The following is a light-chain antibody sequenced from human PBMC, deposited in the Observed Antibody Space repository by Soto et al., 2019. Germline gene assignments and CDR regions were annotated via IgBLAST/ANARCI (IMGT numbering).Light chain of an antibody. CDR1: SSDVGGYNY. J-gene: IGLJ1*01. Sequence: QSVLTQPASVSGSPGQSITMSCTGTSSDVGGYNYVSWYQQHPGKAPKLMIYEVSNRPSGVSNHFSGSKSGNTASLTISGLQAEDEADYYCSSYTSSSPLYVFGTGTSHRP. V-gene: IGLV2-14*01. CDR2: EVS. CDR3: SSYTSSSPLYV.